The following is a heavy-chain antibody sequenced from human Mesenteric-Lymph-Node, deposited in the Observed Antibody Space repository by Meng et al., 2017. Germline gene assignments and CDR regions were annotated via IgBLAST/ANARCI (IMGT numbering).Heavy chain of an antibody. CDR3: ARDDTSIAAAGFDY. CDR1: GYTFTSYG. J-gene: IGHJ4*02. CDR2: ISAYNGNT. Sequence: ASVKVSCKASGYTFTSYGISWVRQAPGQGLEWMGWISAYNGNTNYAQKLQGRVTMTTDTSTRTAYMELRSLRSDDTAVYYCARDDTSIAAAGFDYWGQGTLVTVSS. V-gene: IGHV1-18*01. D-gene: IGHD6-13*01.